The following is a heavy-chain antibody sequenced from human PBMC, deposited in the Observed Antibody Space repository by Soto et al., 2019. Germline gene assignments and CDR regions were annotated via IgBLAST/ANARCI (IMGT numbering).Heavy chain of an antibody. V-gene: IGHV1-2*04. CDR1: GYTFSGYY. Sequence: SVKVSCKASGYTFSGYYMHWVRQAPGQGLEWMGWINPNSGGTNYAQKFQGWVTMTRDTSISTAYMELSRLRSDDTAVYYCARGKRGVSGADYWGQGTLVTVSS. CDR2: INPNSGGT. CDR3: ARGKRGVSGADY. D-gene: IGHD2-8*01. J-gene: IGHJ4*02.